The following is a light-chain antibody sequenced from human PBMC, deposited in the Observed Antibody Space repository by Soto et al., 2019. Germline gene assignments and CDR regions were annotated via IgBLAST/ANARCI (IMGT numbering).Light chain of an antibody. V-gene: IGKV3-11*01. CDR3: QQRTNWPLT. Sequence: EIVLTQSPGTLSLSPGERATLSCRASQSVSRYLAWYQQRPGQAPRLLIYDASNRATGVPARFSGTGSGTDFTLTISSLEPEDFAVYYCQQRTNWPLTFGGGIKVDIK. J-gene: IGKJ4*01. CDR2: DAS. CDR1: QSVSRY.